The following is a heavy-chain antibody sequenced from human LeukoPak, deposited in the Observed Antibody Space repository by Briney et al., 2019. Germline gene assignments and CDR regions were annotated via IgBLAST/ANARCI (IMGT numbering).Heavy chain of an antibody. Sequence: GGSLRLSCSASGFTFDDYAMHWVRQAPGKCLEWVSGISWNSGSIGYADSVKGRFTISRDNAKNSLYLQMNSLRAEDTALYYCAKDSYYGDYFDYWGQGTLVTVSS. V-gene: IGHV3-9*01. CDR2: ISWNSGSI. D-gene: IGHD4-17*01. J-gene: IGHJ4*02. CDR3: AKDSYYGDYFDY. CDR1: GFTFDDYA.